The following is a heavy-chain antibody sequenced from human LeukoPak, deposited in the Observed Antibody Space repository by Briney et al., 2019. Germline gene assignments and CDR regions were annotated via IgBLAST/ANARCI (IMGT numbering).Heavy chain of an antibody. CDR3: ARGGGAVPYIRNAPDM. CDR1: RFTFSSYG. D-gene: IGHD3-16*01. V-gene: IGHV3-33*01. Sequence: GTSLRLSCTASRFTFSSYGMHWVCQAPGKGLEWVAAIGYAETDKFYTDSVKGRFTISRDNSESTLDLQMHSLRSEDTAVYYCARGGGAVPYIRNAPDMWGQGTMVTVSS. J-gene: IGHJ3*02. CDR2: IGYAETDK.